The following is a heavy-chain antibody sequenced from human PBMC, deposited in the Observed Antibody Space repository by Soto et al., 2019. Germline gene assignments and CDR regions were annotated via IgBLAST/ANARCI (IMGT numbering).Heavy chain of an antibody. Sequence: GESLKISCAASGFTFSGSAMHWVRQASGKGLEWVGRIRSKANSYATAYAASVKGRFTISRDDSKNTAYLQMNSLKTEDTAVYYCTREYSSGWYEKYYFDYWRQGTLVTVSS. D-gene: IGHD6-19*01. V-gene: IGHV3-73*01. CDR1: GFTFSGSA. CDR3: TREYSSGWYEKYYFDY. J-gene: IGHJ4*02. CDR2: IRSKANSYAT.